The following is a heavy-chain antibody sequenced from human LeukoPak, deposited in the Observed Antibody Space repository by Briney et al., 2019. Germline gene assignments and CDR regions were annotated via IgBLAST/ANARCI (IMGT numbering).Heavy chain of an antibody. CDR2: INSDGSST. J-gene: IGHJ4*02. CDR3: ARGYCSSTSCPKAYYFDY. CDR1: GFTFSSYG. D-gene: IGHD2-2*01. Sequence: GGSLRLPCAASGFTFSSYGMHWVRQAPGKGLVWVSRINSDGSSTSYADSVKGRFTISRDNAKNTLYLQMNSLRAEDTAVYYCARGYCSSTSCPKAYYFDYWGQGTLVTVSS. V-gene: IGHV3-74*01.